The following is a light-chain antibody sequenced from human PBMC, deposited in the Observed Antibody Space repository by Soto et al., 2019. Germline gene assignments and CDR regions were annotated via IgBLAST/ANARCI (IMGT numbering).Light chain of an antibody. CDR1: QSISSW. Sequence: DIQMTQSPSTLSASVGDRVTITCRASQSISSWLAWYQQKPGKAPKLLIYKASSLESGVPSRFSGRGSGTEVTLTTSSLQPDDFANYYCQQYNSYWTFGQGTKVEIK. V-gene: IGKV1-5*03. CDR2: KAS. CDR3: QQYNSYWT. J-gene: IGKJ1*01.